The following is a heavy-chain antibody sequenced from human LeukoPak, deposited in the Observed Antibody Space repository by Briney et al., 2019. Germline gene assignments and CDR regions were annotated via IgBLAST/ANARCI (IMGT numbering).Heavy chain of an antibody. CDR2: ISSTSNTM. CDR1: GFTFSSYS. V-gene: IGHV3-48*01. D-gene: IGHD3-16*01. J-gene: IGHJ4*02. Sequence: GGSLRLSCAASGFTFSSYSMNWVRQAPGKGLEWVSYISSTSNTMYYADSVKGRFTISRDNAKNSLYLQMNSLRPEDTAVYYCARELGSAAFDYGGQGTLVTVSS. CDR3: ARELGSAAFDY.